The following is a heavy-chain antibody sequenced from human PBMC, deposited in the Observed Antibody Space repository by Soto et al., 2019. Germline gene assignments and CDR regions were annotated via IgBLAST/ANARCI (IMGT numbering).Heavy chain of an antibody. CDR2: IIPVFGTA. V-gene: IGHV1-69*06. CDR1: GGTFTTYA. J-gene: IGHJ4*02. D-gene: IGHD3-22*01. Sequence: QVQLVQSGAEVKKPGSSVKVSCKASGGTFTTYAISWVRQAPGQGLEWMGGIIPVFGTATYAQKFQGRVAITADRSTDTVYLVVSSLRSDDTAMCYCAGDVTHSSAWHRLDYWGQGTLVTV. CDR3: AGDVTHSSAWHRLDY.